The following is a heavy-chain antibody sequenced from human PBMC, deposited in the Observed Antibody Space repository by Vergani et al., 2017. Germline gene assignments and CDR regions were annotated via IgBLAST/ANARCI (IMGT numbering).Heavy chain of an antibody. CDR1: EFTFSDVW. D-gene: IGHD3-22*01. J-gene: IGHJ4*02. CDR3: ARKKYYDSKDYYQVEPFDY. CDR2: ISGRSNYI. Sequence: EGQLVESGGGLVKPGGSLRLSCAASEFTFSDVWMSWVRQAPGKGLEWVSSISGRSNYIYYADSLKGRFTISRDNSKNSVSLQMNSLRAEDTAIYYCARKKYYDSKDYYQVEPFDYWGQGTLVTVSS. V-gene: IGHV3-21*02.